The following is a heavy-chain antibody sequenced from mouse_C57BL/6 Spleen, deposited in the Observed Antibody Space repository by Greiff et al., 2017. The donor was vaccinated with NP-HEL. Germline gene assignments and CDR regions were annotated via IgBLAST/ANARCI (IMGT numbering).Heavy chain of an antibody. CDR2: IDPSDSYT. Sequence: QVQLQQPGAELVMPGASVKLSCKASGSTFTSYWMHWVKQRPGQGLEWIGEIDPSDSYTNYNQKFKGKSTLTVDKSSSTAYMQLSSLTSEDSAVYYCARLNDGFYWGQGTLVTVSA. D-gene: IGHD2-3*01. V-gene: IGHV1-69*01. J-gene: IGHJ3*01. CDR1: GSTFTSYW. CDR3: ARLNDGFY.